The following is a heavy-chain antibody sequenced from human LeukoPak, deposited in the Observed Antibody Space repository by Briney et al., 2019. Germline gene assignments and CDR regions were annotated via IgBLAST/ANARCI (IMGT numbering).Heavy chain of an antibody. J-gene: IGHJ6*02. CDR1: GYTFTGYY. CDR3: ARDQGYCSSTSCFNYYYGMDV. D-gene: IGHD2-2*01. V-gene: IGHV1-2*02. Sequence: ASVKVSCKASGYTFTGYYMHWVRQAPGQGLEWMGWINPNSGGTNYAQKFQGRVTMTRDTSISTAYMELSRLRSDDMAVYYCARDQGYCSSTSCFNYYYGMDVWGQGTTVTVSS. CDR2: INPNSGGT.